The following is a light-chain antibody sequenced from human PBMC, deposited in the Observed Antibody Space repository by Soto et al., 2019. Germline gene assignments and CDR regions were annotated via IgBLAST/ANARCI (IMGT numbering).Light chain of an antibody. CDR3: CSYAGSSTFV. CDR1: SSDVWSYNL. CDR2: EGS. Sequence: ALTQPRSVSGSPGQSVTISCTGTSSDVWSYNLVSWYQQHPGKAPKVMIYEGSKRPSGVSNRFSGSKSGNTASLTISGLQAEDEADYYCCSYAGSSTFVFGTGTKVTVL. J-gene: IGLJ1*01. V-gene: IGLV2-23*01.